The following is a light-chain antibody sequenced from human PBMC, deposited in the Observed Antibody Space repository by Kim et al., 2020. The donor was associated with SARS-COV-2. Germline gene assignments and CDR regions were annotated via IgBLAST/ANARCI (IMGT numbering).Light chain of an antibody. J-gene: IGLJ3*02. V-gene: IGLV7-43*01. CDR1: TGAVTSGYY. CDR3: LLYYGGAWV. CDR2: STS. Sequence: QTVVTQEPSLTVSPGGTVTLTCASSTGAVTSGYYPNWFQQKPGQAPRALIYSTSNKHPWTPARFSGSLLGGKAALTLSGVQPEDEAEYYCLLYYGGAWVFGGGTQLTVL.